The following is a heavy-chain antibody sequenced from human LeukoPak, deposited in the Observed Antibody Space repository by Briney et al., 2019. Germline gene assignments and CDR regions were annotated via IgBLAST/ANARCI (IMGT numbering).Heavy chain of an antibody. D-gene: IGHD3-10*01. Sequence: SETLSLTCAVYGGSFSGYYWSWIRQPPGKGLEWIGEINHSGSTNYNPSLKSRVTISVDTSKNQFSLKLSSVTAADTAVYYCARGWKNYYGSGSYYKKNWFDPWGQGTLVTVSS. CDR3: ARGWKNYYGSGSYYKKNWFDP. CDR2: INHSGST. J-gene: IGHJ5*02. CDR1: GGSFSGYY. V-gene: IGHV4-34*01.